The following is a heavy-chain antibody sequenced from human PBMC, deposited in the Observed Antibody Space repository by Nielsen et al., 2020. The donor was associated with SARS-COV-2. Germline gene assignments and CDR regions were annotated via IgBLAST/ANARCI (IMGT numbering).Heavy chain of an antibody. Sequence: GESLKISCEVSRFGLTTYTINWVRQAPGKGLEWVAVIWHDGRNKYYADSVKGRFTISRDNSKNTVYLQMNSLRDADTAVYYCAKGPRVLSVIISAGWGGLDHWGQGALVTVSS. CDR3: AKGPRVLSVIISAGWGGLDH. D-gene: IGHD3-10*01. J-gene: IGHJ4*02. CDR2: IWHDGRNK. V-gene: IGHV3-30*02. CDR1: RFGLTTYT.